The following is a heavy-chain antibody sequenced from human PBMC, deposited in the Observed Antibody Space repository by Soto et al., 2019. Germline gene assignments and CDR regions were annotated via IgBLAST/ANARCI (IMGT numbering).Heavy chain of an antibody. J-gene: IGHJ4*02. V-gene: IGHV3-11*01. CDR2: TSSSGSTI. Sequence: PGGSLRLSCAASGFTFSDYDMSWIRQAPGKGLEWVSYTSSSGSTIYYADSVKGRFTMSRDNAKNSMYLHMDSLRVEDTAVYYCARSVEDWNAACYFDYWGQGTLVTVSS. CDR1: GFTFSDYD. CDR3: ARSVEDWNAACYFDY. D-gene: IGHD1-1*01.